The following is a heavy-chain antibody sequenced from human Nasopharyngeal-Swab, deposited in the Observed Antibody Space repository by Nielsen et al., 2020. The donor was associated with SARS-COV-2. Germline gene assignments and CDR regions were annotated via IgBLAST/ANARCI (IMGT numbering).Heavy chain of an antibody. CDR2: INPNSGGT. CDR1: GYTFTGYY. V-gene: IGHV1-2*06. Sequence: ASVKVSCKASGYTFTGYYMHWVRQAPGQGLEWVGRINPNSGGTNYAQKFQGRVTMTRDTSISTAYMELSRLRSDDTAVYYCARDRGIAAAGKKNWFDPWGQGTLVTVSS. D-gene: IGHD6-13*01. J-gene: IGHJ5*02. CDR3: ARDRGIAAAGKKNWFDP.